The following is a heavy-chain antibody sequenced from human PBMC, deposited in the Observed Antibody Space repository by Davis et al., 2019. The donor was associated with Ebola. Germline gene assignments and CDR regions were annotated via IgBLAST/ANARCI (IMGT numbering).Heavy chain of an antibody. Sequence: GGSLRLSCAASGFTFSSHAMSWVRQALGKGLEWVSGIGGSGGSTNYADSVKGRFTISRDNAKNSLYLQMNSLRDEDTAVYYCATDRNWDFDYWGQGTLVTVSS. D-gene: IGHD7-27*01. CDR1: GFTFSSHA. J-gene: IGHJ4*02. CDR2: IGGSGGST. CDR3: ATDRNWDFDY. V-gene: IGHV3-23*01.